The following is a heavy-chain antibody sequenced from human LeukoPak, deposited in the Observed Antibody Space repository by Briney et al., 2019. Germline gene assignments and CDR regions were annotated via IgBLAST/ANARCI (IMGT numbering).Heavy chain of an antibody. CDR2: ISNSGSTI. V-gene: IGHV3-48*03. CDR1: GFTFSNYE. Sequence: PGGSLRLSCAASGFTFSNYEMNWVRQAPGKGLEWVSYISNSGSTIHYADSVKGRFTISRDNAKNTLYLQVNSLRAEDTAVYYCARGLGDSSGYYGNAFDIWGQGTMVTVSS. CDR3: ARGLGDSSGYYGNAFDI. J-gene: IGHJ3*02. D-gene: IGHD3-22*01.